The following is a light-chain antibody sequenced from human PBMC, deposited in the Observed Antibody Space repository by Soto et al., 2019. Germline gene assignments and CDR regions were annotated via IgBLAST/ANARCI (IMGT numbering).Light chain of an antibody. CDR1: SRDVGGYNY. J-gene: IGLJ1*01. Sequence: QSVLTKPASVSGSPGQSITISCTGTSRDVGGYNYVCWYQQHPGKAPKLMIYEVSNRPSGVSNRFSGSKSGNTASLTISGLQAEDEAAYYCSSYTSSSTLSVFGPGTKATVL. CDR3: SSYTSSSTLSV. V-gene: IGLV2-14*01. CDR2: EVS.